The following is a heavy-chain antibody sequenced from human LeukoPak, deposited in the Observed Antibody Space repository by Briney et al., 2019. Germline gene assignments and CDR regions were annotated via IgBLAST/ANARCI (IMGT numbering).Heavy chain of an antibody. CDR1: GYTFTSYY. CDR2: INPSGGST. D-gene: IGHD3-10*01. V-gene: IGHV1-46*01. J-gene: IGHJ4*02. CDR3: ARGYGSGSYSHYFDY. Sequence: ASVKVSCKASGYTFTSYYMHWVRQAPGQGLEWMGIINPSGGSTSYAQKFQGRVTMTRDMSTSTVYMELSSLRSEDTAVYYCARGYGSGSYSHYFDYWGQGTLVTVSS.